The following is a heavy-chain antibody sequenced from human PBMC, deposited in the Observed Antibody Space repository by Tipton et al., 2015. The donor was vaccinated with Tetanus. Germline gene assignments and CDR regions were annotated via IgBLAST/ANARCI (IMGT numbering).Heavy chain of an antibody. Sequence: TLSLTCTVSGGSISSSSYYWGWIRRPPGKGLEWIGSIYYSGSTYYNPSLKSRVTISVDTSKNQFSLKLSSVTAADTAVYHCARGSEGGAVAGGVDYWGQGTLVTVSS. CDR3: ARGSEGGAVAGGVDY. CDR2: IYYSGST. V-gene: IGHV4-39*01. D-gene: IGHD6-19*01. CDR1: GGSISSSSYY. J-gene: IGHJ4*02.